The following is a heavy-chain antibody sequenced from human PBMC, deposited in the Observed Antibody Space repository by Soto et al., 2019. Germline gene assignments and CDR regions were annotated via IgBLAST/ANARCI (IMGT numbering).Heavy chain of an antibody. CDR2: ISTSGTT. CDR3: AREGGPDRWFDP. J-gene: IGHJ5*02. Sequence: ETLSLTCSVSGASISSYFWTWIRQPAGKGLDWIGGISTSGTTNYNPSLKSRVTMSVDTSKNHFSLNLSSVTAADTAVYYCAREGGPDRWFDPWGQGTLVTVSS. D-gene: IGHD2-15*01. CDR1: GASISSYF. V-gene: IGHV4-4*07.